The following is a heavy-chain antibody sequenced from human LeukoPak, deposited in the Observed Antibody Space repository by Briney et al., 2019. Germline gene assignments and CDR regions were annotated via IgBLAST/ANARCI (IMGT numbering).Heavy chain of an antibody. D-gene: IGHD3-10*01. J-gene: IGHJ5*02. CDR1: GGSISSYY. V-gene: IGHV4-59*01. Sequence: SETLSLTCTVSGGSISSYYWSWIRQPPGKGLEWIGYIYYSGSTNYNPSLKSRVTISVDTSKNQFSLKLSPVTAADTAVYYCARGRRDYYGSGSYVWFDPWGQGTLVTVSS. CDR2: IYYSGST. CDR3: ARGRRDYYGSGSYVWFDP.